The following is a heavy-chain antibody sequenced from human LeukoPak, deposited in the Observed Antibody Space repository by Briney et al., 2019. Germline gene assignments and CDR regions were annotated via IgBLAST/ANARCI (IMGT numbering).Heavy chain of an antibody. Sequence: SQTLSLTCAISGDSVSSNSAAWNWIRQSPSRGLEWLGRTYYRSKWYNDYAVSVKSRITINPDTSRNQFSLQLNSVTPEDTAVYYCARTMPMLESYCGGDCYEDYFDYWGQGTLVTVSS. CDR3: ARTMPMLESYCGGDCYEDYFDY. V-gene: IGHV6-1*01. J-gene: IGHJ4*02. CDR1: GDSVSSNSAA. CDR2: TYYRSKWYN. D-gene: IGHD2-21*02.